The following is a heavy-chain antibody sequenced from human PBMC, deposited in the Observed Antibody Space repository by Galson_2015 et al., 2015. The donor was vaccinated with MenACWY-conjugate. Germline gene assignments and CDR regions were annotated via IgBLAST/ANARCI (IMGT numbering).Heavy chain of an antibody. CDR2: INEDGRST. V-gene: IGHV3-74*01. J-gene: IGHJ4*02. CDR3: GRGYIYVSGRPTYIDY. Sequence: SLRLSCAASGFTLSSHWIHWVRQAPGGGLVWVSRINEDGRSTSYAASVKGRFTISRDNAKNTLYLQMNNLRAEDTAVYYCGRGYIYVSGRPTYIDYWGQGALVPASS. CDR1: GFTLSSHW. D-gene: IGHD3-10*02.